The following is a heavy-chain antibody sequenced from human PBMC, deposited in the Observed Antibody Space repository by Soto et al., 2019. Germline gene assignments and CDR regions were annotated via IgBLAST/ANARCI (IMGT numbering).Heavy chain of an antibody. D-gene: IGHD4-17*01. CDR1: GYTFTSYG. Sequence: ASVKVSCKASGYTFTSYGISWVRQAPGQGLEWMGWISAYNGNTNYAQKLQGRVTMTTDTSTSTAYMELRSLRSDDTAVYYCARALDYGDYVGYFDYWGQGTLVTVSS. CDR2: ISAYNGNT. J-gene: IGHJ4*02. CDR3: ARALDYGDYVGYFDY. V-gene: IGHV1-18*01.